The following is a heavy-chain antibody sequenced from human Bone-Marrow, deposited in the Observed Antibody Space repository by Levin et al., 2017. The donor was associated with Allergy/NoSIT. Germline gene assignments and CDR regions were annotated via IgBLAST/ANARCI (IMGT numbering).Heavy chain of an antibody. V-gene: IGHV3-30*03. CDR2: LSKDGNNE. D-gene: IGHD4-11*01. CDR3: ARENDDYRYYHYMDV. J-gene: IGHJ6*03. Sequence: PGGSLRLSCAASGFTFSSSGMHWVRQAPGKGLEWVAFLSKDGNNEYYVDSVKGRFIISRDNAKSTLYLQLSNLRTEDTAVYYCARENDDYRYYHYMDVWGKGTTVTVPS. CDR1: GFTFSSSG.